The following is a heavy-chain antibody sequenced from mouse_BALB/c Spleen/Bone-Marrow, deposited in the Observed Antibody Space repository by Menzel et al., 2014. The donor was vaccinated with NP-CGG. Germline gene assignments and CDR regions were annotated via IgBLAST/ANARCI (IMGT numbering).Heavy chain of an antibody. J-gene: IGHJ4*01. V-gene: IGHV5-6-5*01. Sequence: EVQLVESGGGLVKPGGSLKLSCAASGFTFSSYAMSWVRQTPEKRLEWVASISSGGSTYYPDSVKGRFTISRDNARNILYLQMSSLRSEDTAMYYCAREGDTTAHYYAMDYWSQGTSVTVSS. CDR1: GFTFSSYA. CDR3: AREGDTTAHYYAMDY. CDR2: ISSGGST. D-gene: IGHD1-2*01.